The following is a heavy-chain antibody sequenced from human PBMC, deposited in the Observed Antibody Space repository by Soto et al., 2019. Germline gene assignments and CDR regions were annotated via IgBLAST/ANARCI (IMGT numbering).Heavy chain of an antibody. V-gene: IGHV4-39*01. Sequence: QLQLQESGPGLVKPSETLSLTCTVSGGSISSSSYYWGWIRQPPGKGLEWIGSIYYSGSTYYNPSLKSRVTISVDTSKNQFSLKLSSVTAADTAVYYCAAYAVRGVIIPWFDPWGQGTLVTVSS. D-gene: IGHD3-10*01. CDR3: AAYAVRGVIIPWFDP. CDR2: IYYSGST. J-gene: IGHJ5*02. CDR1: GGSISSSSYY.